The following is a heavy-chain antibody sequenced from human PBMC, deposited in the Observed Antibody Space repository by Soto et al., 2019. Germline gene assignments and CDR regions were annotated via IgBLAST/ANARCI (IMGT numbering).Heavy chain of an antibody. J-gene: IGHJ4*02. CDR2: VSHDGRNT. D-gene: IGHD3-16*02. CDR1: GFTFSDYA. CDR3: ATGRYYDYVWGSYRLLPYFDY. Sequence: GGSLRLSCAASGFTFSDYAMHWVRQAPGKGLEWVAVVSHDGRNTHYADSVKGRFTISRDNSKNTLYLQMNSLRAEDTAVYYCATGRYYDYVWGSYRLLPYFDYWGQGTLVTVSS. V-gene: IGHV3-30*03.